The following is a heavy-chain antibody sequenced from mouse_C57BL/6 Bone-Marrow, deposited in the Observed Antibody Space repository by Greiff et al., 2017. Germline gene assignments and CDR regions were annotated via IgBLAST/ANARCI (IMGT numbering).Heavy chain of an antibody. CDR1: GFNIKDDY. Sequence: VQLQQSGAELVRPGASVKLSCTASGFNIKDDYMHWVKQRPEQGLEWIGWIDPENGDTEYASKFQGKATITADTSSNTAYLQLSSLTSEDTAVYYGTRRKLRRNYYAMDYWGQGTSVTVSS. V-gene: IGHV14-4*01. CDR3: TRRKLRRNYYAMDY. J-gene: IGHJ4*01. D-gene: IGHD1-1*01. CDR2: IDPENGDT.